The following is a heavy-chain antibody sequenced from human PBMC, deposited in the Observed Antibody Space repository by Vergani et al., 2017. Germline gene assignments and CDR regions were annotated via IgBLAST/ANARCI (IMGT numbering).Heavy chain of an antibody. J-gene: IGHJ4*02. CDR1: GDSITSSSYY. CDR2: IYHSGGA. V-gene: IGHV4-39*01. D-gene: IGHD3-9*01. CDR3: ARAESFILRYFHWAL. Sequence: QLHLQESGPGLVKPSETLSLTCTVSGDSITSSSYYWGWIRQPPGKGLLWIGNIYHSGGAYYNPSLKGRVTISVDTSKNQFSLEVTSVSAADTAIYFCARAESFILRYFHWALWVQGTLVTVSS.